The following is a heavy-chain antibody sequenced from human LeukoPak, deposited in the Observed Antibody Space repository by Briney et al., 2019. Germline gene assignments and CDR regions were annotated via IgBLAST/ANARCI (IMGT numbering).Heavy chain of an antibody. J-gene: IGHJ4*02. CDR2: INHSGST. CDR3: ARNIRVEMATINANHFDY. V-gene: IGHV4-34*01. CDR1: GGSFSGYY. D-gene: IGHD5-24*01. Sequence: SETLSLTCAVYGGSFSGYYWSWIRQPPGKGLEWIGEINHSGSTNYNPSLKSRVTISVDTSKNQFSLKLSSVTAADTAVYNCARNIRVEMATINANHFDYWGQGTLVTVSS.